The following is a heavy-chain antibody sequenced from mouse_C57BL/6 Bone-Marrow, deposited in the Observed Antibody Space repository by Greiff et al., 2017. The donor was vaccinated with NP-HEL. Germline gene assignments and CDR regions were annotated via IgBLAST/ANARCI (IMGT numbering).Heavy chain of an antibody. CDR2: ISYSGST. CDR1: GYSITSDY. D-gene: IGHD4-1*01. J-gene: IGHJ2*01. V-gene: IGHV3-8*01. CDR3: ARLGTPKLGPKYFDY. Sequence: VQLQQSGPGLAKPSQTLSLTCSVTGYSITSDYWNWIRKFPGNKLEYMGYISYSGSTYYNPSLKCRLSITRDTSKNQYYLQLNSVTTEDTATYYGARLGTPKLGPKYFDYWGQGTTLTVSS.